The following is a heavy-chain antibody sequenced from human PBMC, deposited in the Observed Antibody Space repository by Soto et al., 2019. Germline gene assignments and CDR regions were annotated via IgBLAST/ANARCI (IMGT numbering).Heavy chain of an antibody. CDR1: GDSISSYY. Sequence: QVQLQESGPRLVKPSETLSLTCTVSGDSISSYYWTWIRQPPGKGLEYIGYIYYSGRTYYNPCLKSRVTISVDTSKNQFSLKLSSVTAADTAVYYCARGHLGITTTGTWYDFDYWGQGTLVTVSS. V-gene: IGHV4-59*01. J-gene: IGHJ4*02. D-gene: IGHD2-15*01. CDR2: IYYSGRT. CDR3: ARGHLGITTTGTWYDFDY.